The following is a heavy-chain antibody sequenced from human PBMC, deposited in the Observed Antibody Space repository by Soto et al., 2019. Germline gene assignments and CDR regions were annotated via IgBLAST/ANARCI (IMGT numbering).Heavy chain of an antibody. CDR2: ITRSGDTT. Sequence: GGSLRLSCAASGFNFGTYAMTWVRQAPGKGLEWVSSITRSGDTTYYADSVKGRVTISRDNSKNTLYLQMNSLRGEDTAVYYCAKAREDYYSYGMDVWGQGTTVTVSS. J-gene: IGHJ6*02. CDR1: GFNFGTYA. V-gene: IGHV3-23*01. CDR3: AKAREDYYSYGMDV.